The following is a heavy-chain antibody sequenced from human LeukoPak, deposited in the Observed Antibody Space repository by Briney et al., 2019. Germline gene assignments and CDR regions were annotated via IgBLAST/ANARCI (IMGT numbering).Heavy chain of an antibody. D-gene: IGHD3-9*01. CDR2: ISAYNDNT. CDR3: ARDLGYYDILTGYSPYYFDY. J-gene: IGHJ4*02. Sequence: ASVKVSCKASGYTFTSYGISWVRQAPGQGLEWMGWISAYNDNTNYAQKLQGRVTMTTDTSTSTAYMELRSLRSDDTAVYYCARDLGYYDILTGYSPYYFDYWGQGTLVTVSS. V-gene: IGHV1-18*04. CDR1: GYTFTSYG.